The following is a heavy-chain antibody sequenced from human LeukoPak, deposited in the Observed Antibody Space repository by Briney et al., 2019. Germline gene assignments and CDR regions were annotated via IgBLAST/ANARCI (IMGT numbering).Heavy chain of an antibody. V-gene: IGHV1-18*04. Sequence: ASVKVSCKASGYTFTSYYMHWVRQAPGQGLEWMGWISAYTGNTNYAQKLQGRVTMTTDTSTSTAYMELRSLRFDDTAVYYCARDPGNWNDQGPHLFFDYWGQGTLVTVSS. CDR1: GYTFTSYY. J-gene: IGHJ4*02. CDR3: ARDPGNWNDQGPHLFFDY. D-gene: IGHD1-1*01. CDR2: ISAYTGNT.